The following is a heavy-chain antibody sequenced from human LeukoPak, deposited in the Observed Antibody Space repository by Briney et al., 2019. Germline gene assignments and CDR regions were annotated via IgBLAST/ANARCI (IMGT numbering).Heavy chain of an antibody. CDR1: GYIFTDYY. CDR2: VDPADGET. Sequence: ASVKLSCKGSGYIFTDYYIHWVQLAPGKGLAWMGRVDPADGETIHSEKFQGRLTITADTSIDTSFMELRSLTSDDTAVYFCGTAVVGRQPSDWGQGSLVTVSS. D-gene: IGHD6-6*01. V-gene: IGHV1-69-2*01. J-gene: IGHJ1*01. CDR3: GTAVVGRQPSD.